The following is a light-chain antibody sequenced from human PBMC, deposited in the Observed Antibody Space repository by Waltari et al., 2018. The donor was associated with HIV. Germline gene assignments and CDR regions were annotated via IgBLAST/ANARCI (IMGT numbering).Light chain of an antibody. CDR1: QRVLYSSNNKNY. CDR2: WAS. J-gene: IGKJ4*01. Sequence: DIVMTQSPDSLAVSLRERATINCKSRQRVLYSSNNKNYLAWYQQKAGQPPKLFIYWASTRESGVPDLFSGSGSGTDFTLTISSLQAEDVAVYYCQQYNDWPPLTFGGGTKVEMK. CDR3: QQYNDWPPLT. V-gene: IGKV4-1*01.